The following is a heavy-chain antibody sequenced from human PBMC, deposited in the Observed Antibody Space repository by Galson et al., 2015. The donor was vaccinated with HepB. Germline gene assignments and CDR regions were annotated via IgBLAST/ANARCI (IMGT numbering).Heavy chain of an antibody. V-gene: IGHV3-9*01. J-gene: IGHJ4*02. CDR3: AKVMTTVTTSPYFDY. D-gene: IGHD4-17*01. CDR2: ITWNSGSI. Sequence: SLRLSCAASGFTFSSYAMSWVRQAPGKGLEWVSRITWNSGSIAYADSVKGRFTISRDNAKNSLYLQMNSLRAEDTALYYCAKVMTTVTTSPYFDYWGQGTLVTVSS. CDR1: GFTFSSYA.